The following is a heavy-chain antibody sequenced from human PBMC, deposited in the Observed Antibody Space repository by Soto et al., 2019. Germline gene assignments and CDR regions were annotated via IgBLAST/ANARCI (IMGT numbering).Heavy chain of an antibody. CDR1: GFTFSSYG. CDR3: ARELAAAGYYFDY. D-gene: IGHD6-13*01. J-gene: IGHJ4*02. V-gene: IGHV3-33*01. CDR2: IWYDGSNK. Sequence: GGSLILSCAASGFTFSSYGMHWVRQAPGKGLEWVAVIWYDGSNKYYADSVKGRFTISRDNSKNTLYLQMNSLRAEDTAVYYCARELAAAGYYFDYWGQGTLVTVSS.